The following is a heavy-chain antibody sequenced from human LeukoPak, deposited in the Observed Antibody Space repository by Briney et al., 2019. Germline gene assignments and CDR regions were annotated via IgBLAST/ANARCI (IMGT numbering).Heavy chain of an antibody. V-gene: IGHV4-38-2*02. CDR1: GSSISSGFY. CDR2: IYYSGGT. Sequence: SETLSLTCTVSGSSISSGFYWGWIRQPPGKGLEWIGSIYYSGGTQYNPSLKSRITMSADTSKNHSSLKLSSVTAADTAVYYCARDPGGRGNPDYWGQGTLVTVSS. D-gene: IGHD1-26*01. J-gene: IGHJ4*02. CDR3: ARDPGGRGNPDY.